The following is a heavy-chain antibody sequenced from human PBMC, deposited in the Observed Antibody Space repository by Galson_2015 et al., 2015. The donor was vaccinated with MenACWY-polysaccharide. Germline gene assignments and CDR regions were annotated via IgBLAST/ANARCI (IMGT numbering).Heavy chain of an antibody. V-gene: IGHV3-33*01. D-gene: IGHD2-2*01. CDR3: AREGSRIVFHAFDI. CDR2: IQYDGSNK. Sequence: LSCAASGSRFRNSGMHWVRQAPGQGLEWVAVIQYDGSNKVYADSVKGRLTISRDISKNTGFLEMNTLGVEDAAVYYCAREGSRIVFHAFDIWGQGTMVTVSS. J-gene: IGHJ3*02. CDR1: GSRFRNSG.